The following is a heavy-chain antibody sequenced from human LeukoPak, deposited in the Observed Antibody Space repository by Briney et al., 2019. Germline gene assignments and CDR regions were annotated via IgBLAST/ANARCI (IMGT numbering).Heavy chain of an antibody. CDR3: ASYSNYDLY. J-gene: IGHJ4*02. CDR2: IYHSGST. D-gene: IGHD4-11*01. CDR1: GYSISSGYY. Sequence: NPSETLSLTCTVSGYSISSGYYWGWIRQPPGKGLEWIGSIYHSGSTYYNPSLKSRVTISVGTSKNQFSLKLSSVTAADTAVYYCASYSNYDLYWGQGTLVTVSS. V-gene: IGHV4-38-2*02.